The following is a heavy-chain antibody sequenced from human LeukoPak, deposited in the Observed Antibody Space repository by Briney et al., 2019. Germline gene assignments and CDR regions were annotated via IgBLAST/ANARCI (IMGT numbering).Heavy chain of an antibody. D-gene: IGHD7-27*01. CDR2: INPNSGGT. CDR3: ARDAWGAPDY. CDR1: GYTLTGYN. J-gene: IGHJ4*02. Sequence: ASLKVSCKASGYTLTGYNMHSVRHAPGQGLGWMGWINPNSGGTNYAQKFQGRVTMTRDTSISTAYMELSRLRSDDTAVYYCARDAWGAPDYWGQGTLVTVSS. V-gene: IGHV1-2*02.